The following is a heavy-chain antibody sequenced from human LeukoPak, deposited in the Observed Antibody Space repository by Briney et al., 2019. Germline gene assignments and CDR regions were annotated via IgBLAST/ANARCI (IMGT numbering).Heavy chain of an antibody. CDR1: GFSLSTREEA. J-gene: IGHJ4*02. V-gene: IGHV2-5*01. CDR2: TYWSGEE. Sequence: GSGPTLVKPTQTLTLTCTFSGFSLSTREEAVGWIRQPPGKALEWLALTYWSGEEHCSPSLKDRLTITKDASRSQVVLTVTNMDPVDTATYYCAHRRLGYFDFWGQGALVTVSS. D-gene: IGHD6-13*01. CDR3: AHRRLGYFDF.